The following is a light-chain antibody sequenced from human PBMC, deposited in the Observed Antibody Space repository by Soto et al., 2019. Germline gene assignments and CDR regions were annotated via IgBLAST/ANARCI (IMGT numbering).Light chain of an antibody. CDR3: SSYTTSNPL. CDR2: DVS. CDR1: SSDVGDYNH. Sequence: QSALTQPASVSGSPGQSITISCTTSSSDVGDYNHVSWYQQHPGKAPILMIYDVSHRPSGVSNRFSGSKSGNTASLTISGLQTEDEADYYCSSYTTSNPLFGGGTKLTVL. J-gene: IGLJ2*01. V-gene: IGLV2-14*03.